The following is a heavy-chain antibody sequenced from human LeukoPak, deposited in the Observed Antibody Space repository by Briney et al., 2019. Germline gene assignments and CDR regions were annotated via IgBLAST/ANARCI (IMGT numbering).Heavy chain of an antibody. Sequence: SSVTVSCKASGYTFTGYFMHWVRQAPGQGLEWMGWINPNSGGTNYAQKLQGRVTLTSDKSISTAYMELSRLRSDDTAVDYCARILRVAYSQPDYYYYYMDVWGKGNTVTVSS. V-gene: IGHV1-2*02. J-gene: IGHJ6*03. CDR2: INPNSGGT. D-gene: IGHD1-26*01. CDR3: ARILRVAYSQPDYYYYYMDV. CDR1: GYTFTGYF.